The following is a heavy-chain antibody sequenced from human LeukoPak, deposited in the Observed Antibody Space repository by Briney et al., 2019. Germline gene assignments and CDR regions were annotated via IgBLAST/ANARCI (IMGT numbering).Heavy chain of an antibody. CDR3: AHRPPPSIRPPSDVHSNYETFSDWFDP. J-gene: IGHJ5*02. CDR2: IYWNDYK. CDR1: GFSLSTSGVG. Sequence: SGPTLVKPTQTLTLTCTFSGFSLSTSGVGVGWIRQPPGKALEWLALIYWNDYKRYTPSLRTRLTITKDTSKNQVVLTMTNMDPVDTGTYYCAHRPPPSIRPPSDVHSNYETFSDWFDPWGQGTLVTVSS. V-gene: IGHV2-5*01. D-gene: IGHD4-11*01.